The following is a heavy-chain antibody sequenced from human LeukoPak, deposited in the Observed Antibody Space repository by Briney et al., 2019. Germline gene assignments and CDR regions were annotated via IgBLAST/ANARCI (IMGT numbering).Heavy chain of an antibody. CDR3: ARGGYSYDILTGLDY. J-gene: IGHJ4*02. CDR2: ISYDGSNK. D-gene: IGHD3-9*01. Sequence: GGSLRLSCAASGFTFSSYAMHWVRQAPGKGLEWVAVISYDGSNKYYADSVKGRFTISRDNSKNTLYLQMNSLRAEDTAVYYCARGGYSYDILTGLDYWGQGTLVTVSS. CDR1: GFTFSSYA. V-gene: IGHV3-30-3*01.